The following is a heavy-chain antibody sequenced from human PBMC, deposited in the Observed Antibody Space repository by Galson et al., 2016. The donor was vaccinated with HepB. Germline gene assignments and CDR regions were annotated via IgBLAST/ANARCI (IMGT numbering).Heavy chain of an antibody. CDR2: IYPGHSDT. CDR3: ARARNGDSFWDY. V-gene: IGHV5-51*01. CDR1: GYSFTNYW. J-gene: IGHJ4*02. D-gene: IGHD4-17*01. Sequence: QSGAEVKKPGESLKISCEGPGYSFTNYWIGWVRQMPGEGLEWMGFIYPGHSDTRYRPSFQGQVTILADTSISTAFLQWSSLKASDTAMYYCARARNGDSFWDYWGQRTLVTVSS.